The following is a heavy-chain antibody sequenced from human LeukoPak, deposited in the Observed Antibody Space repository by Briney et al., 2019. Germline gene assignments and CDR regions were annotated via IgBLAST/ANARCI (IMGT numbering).Heavy chain of an antibody. V-gene: IGHV3-23*01. Sequence: GGSLRLSCAASGFTFSSYAMGWVRQAPGRGLEWVSSISGSGAGTYYADSVKGRCTISRDNSKNTLYLQMNSLRAEDTAVYYCAKADDDSPGYTNYFDYWGQGTLVTVSS. J-gene: IGHJ4*02. CDR2: ISGSGAGT. D-gene: IGHD3-22*01. CDR3: AKADDDSPGYTNYFDY. CDR1: GFTFSSYA.